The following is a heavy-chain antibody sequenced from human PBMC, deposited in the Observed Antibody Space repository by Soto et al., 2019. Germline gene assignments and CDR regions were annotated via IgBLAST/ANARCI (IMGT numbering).Heavy chain of an antibody. CDR2: IIPIFGTA. D-gene: IGHD3-16*01. Sequence: SVKVSCKASGGTFSSYAISWVRQAPGQGLEWMGGIIPIFGTANYAQKFQGRVTITADESTSTAYMELSSLRSEDTAVYYCAGGRGVPNYYYYYGMDVWGQGTRVTVSS. V-gene: IGHV1-69*13. J-gene: IGHJ6*02. CDR1: GGTFSSYA. CDR3: AGGRGVPNYYYYYGMDV.